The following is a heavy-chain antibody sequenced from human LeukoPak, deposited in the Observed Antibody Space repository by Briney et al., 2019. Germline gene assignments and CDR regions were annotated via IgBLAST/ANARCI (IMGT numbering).Heavy chain of an antibody. D-gene: IGHD3-22*01. J-gene: IGHJ6*02. Sequence: GASVKVSCKASGYTFTSYGISWVRQAPGQGLESMGWISAYNGNTNYAQKLQGRVTMTTDSSTSTAYMELRSLRSDDTAVYYCARNRRYYDSSGRYGMDVWGRGTTVTVSS. V-gene: IGHV1-18*01. CDR1: GYTFTSYG. CDR2: ISAYNGNT. CDR3: ARNRRYYDSSGRYGMDV.